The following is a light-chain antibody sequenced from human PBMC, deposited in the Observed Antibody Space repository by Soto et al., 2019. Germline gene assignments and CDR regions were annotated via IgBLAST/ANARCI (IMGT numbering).Light chain of an antibody. CDR3: QQYDGSPIT. CDR1: QSVGRSY. Sequence: DIVLTQSPGTLSLSPGERATLSCRASQSVGRSYLAWYQQKPGQAPRRLISSVSKRATGIPDRFSSGGSGTDFTLTISRVEPEDFALYICQQYDGSPITFGQGTRLEIK. CDR2: SVS. V-gene: IGKV3-20*01. J-gene: IGKJ5*01.